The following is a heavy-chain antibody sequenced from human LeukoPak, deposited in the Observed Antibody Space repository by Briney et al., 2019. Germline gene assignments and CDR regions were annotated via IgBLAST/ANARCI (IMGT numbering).Heavy chain of an antibody. CDR1: GGSISSYY. Sequence: SETLSPTCTVSGGSISSYYWSWIRQPAGKGLEWIGRIYTSGSTNYNPSLKSRVTMSVDTSKNQFSLKLSSVTAADTAVYYCARDEGPNYYDSSGYQKAYAFDIWGQGTMVTVSS. D-gene: IGHD3-22*01. J-gene: IGHJ3*02. V-gene: IGHV4-4*07. CDR2: IYTSGST. CDR3: ARDEGPNYYDSSGYQKAYAFDI.